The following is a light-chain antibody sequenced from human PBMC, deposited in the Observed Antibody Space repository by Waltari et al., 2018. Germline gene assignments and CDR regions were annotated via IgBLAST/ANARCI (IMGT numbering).Light chain of an antibody. CDR2: EVS. Sequence: QSALTQPPSASGSPGQSVTISCPGTSSDVGGHNYVSWYQQHPGKAPKLMIYEVSKRPSGVPDRFSGSKSGNTASLTVSGLQAEDEADYYCSSYAGSNKVVFGGGTKLTVL. J-gene: IGLJ2*01. CDR3: SSYAGSNKVV. V-gene: IGLV2-8*01. CDR1: SSDVGGHNY.